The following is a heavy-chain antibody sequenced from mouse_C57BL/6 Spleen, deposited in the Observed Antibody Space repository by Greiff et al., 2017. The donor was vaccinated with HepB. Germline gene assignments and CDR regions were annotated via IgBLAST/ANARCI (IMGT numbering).Heavy chain of an antibody. CDR2: INPGSGGT. CDR3: TGGSSYVHYFDY. Sequence: VQLQQSGAELVRPGTSVKVSCKASGYAFTNYLIEWVKQRPGQGLEWIGVINPGSGGTNYNEKFKGKATLTADKSSSTAYMQLSSLTSEDSAVYFCTGGSSYVHYFDYWGQGTTLTVSS. D-gene: IGHD1-1*01. J-gene: IGHJ2*01. CDR1: GYAFTNYL. V-gene: IGHV1-54*01.